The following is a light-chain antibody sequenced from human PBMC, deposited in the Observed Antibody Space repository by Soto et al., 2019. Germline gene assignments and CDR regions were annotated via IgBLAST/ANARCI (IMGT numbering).Light chain of an antibody. V-gene: IGKV1-17*03. CDR1: QGISNY. J-gene: IGKJ4*01. CDR2: AAS. Sequence: DIQMTQSPSVMSASVGDTVTITCRASQGISNYVAWFQQKPGKVPKSLIYAASKLQGGVPSRFIGSGSGTEFTLTISSLQPEDFATYYCRQHNSYPVSFGGGTKVEIK. CDR3: RQHNSYPVS.